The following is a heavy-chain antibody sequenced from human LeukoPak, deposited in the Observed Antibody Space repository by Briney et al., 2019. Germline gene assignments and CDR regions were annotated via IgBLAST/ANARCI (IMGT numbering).Heavy chain of an antibody. CDR3: ARGSASNFDY. CDR2: IYYSGST. Sequence: SETLSLTCTASGGSISSYYWGWIRQPPGKGLEWIGYIYYSGSTNYNPSLKSRVTISVDTSKNQFSLKLSSVTAADTAVYYCARGSASNFDYWGQGTLVTVSS. V-gene: IGHV4-59*01. CDR1: GGSISSYY. J-gene: IGHJ4*02. D-gene: IGHD6-13*01.